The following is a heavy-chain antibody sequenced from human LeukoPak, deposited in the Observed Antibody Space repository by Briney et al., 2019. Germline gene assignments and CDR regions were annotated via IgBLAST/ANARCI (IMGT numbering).Heavy chain of an antibody. CDR2: INHSGST. Sequence: SETLSLTCTVSGGSISSYYWSWIRQPPGKGLEWIGEINHSGSTNYNPSLKSRVTISVDTSKNQFSLKLSSVTAADTAVYYCARGGWPRGVFDYWGQGTLVTVSS. CDR1: GGSISSYY. D-gene: IGHD2-15*01. V-gene: IGHV4-34*01. CDR3: ARGGWPRGVFDY. J-gene: IGHJ4*02.